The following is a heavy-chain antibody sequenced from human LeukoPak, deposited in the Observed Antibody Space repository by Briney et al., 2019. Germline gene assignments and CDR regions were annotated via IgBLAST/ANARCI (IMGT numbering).Heavy chain of an antibody. Sequence: GGSLRLSCAASEFTFSNYAMSWVRQAPGKGLEWVSGISDSSGRTFYADSVKGRFTISRDKSKNTLYLQMNSLRAEDTAVYYCAKGGGNYDPTHYFDYWGQGTLVTVSS. D-gene: IGHD3-3*01. CDR2: ISDSSGRT. CDR1: EFTFSNYA. V-gene: IGHV3-23*01. CDR3: AKGGGNYDPTHYFDY. J-gene: IGHJ4*02.